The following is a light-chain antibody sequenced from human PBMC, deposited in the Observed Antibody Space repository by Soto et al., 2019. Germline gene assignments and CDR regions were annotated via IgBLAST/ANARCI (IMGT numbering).Light chain of an antibody. J-gene: IGLJ1*01. CDR2: EVS. CDR3: CSDAGRSTYV. CDR1: GSYNF. V-gene: IGLV2-23*02. Sequence: HSVLTQPASVSGSPGQSITISCTVGSYNFVSWYQQHPGKAPKVLIYEVSKRPSGVSDRFSGSKSGNTASLTISGLQAEDEADYYCCSDAGRSTYVFGTGTKVTVL.